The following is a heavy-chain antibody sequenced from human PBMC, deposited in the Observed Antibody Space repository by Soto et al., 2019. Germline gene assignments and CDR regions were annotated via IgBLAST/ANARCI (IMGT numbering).Heavy chain of an antibody. Sequence: QVQLQQWGAGLLKPSETLSLTCAVYGGSFSGYYWSWIRQPPGKGLEWIGEINHSGSTNYNPSLKSRVTISVDTSKYQFSLKLSSVTAADTAVYYCARGPPIAVAGYYYYYYYGMDVWGQGTTVTVSS. CDR1: GGSFSGYY. J-gene: IGHJ6*02. D-gene: IGHD6-19*01. CDR3: ARGPPIAVAGYYYYYYYGMDV. V-gene: IGHV4-34*01. CDR2: INHSGST.